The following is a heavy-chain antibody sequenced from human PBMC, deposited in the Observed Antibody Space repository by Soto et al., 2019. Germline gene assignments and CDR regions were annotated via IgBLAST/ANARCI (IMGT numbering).Heavy chain of an antibody. V-gene: IGHV3-13*05. CDR1: GFTFSTYD. Sequence: EVQLVESGGGVVQPGGSLRLSCAASGFTFSTYDMHWVRQATGKGLEWASAIGSADDPYYLGSVKGRFTISRENAKNSLYLQMNSLRAGDTAVYYCARAYSGRLPRRADYYFAMDVWGQGTTVTVSS. J-gene: IGHJ6*02. D-gene: IGHD2-15*01. CDR2: IGSADDP. CDR3: ARAYSGRLPRRADYYFAMDV.